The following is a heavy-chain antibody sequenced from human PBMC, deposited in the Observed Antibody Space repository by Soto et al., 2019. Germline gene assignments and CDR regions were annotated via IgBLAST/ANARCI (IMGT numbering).Heavy chain of an antibody. J-gene: IGHJ4*02. V-gene: IGHV2-5*02. Sequence: QITLKESGPTLVKPTQTLTLTCTFSGFALTTSGVGVGWIRQPPGKALEWLALIYWDDDKRYSPSLKSRLTITKDTSKHQVVLTVTNMDPVDTATYYCAHRLTRYTWNYGLFDDWGQGTLVTVSS. CDR3: AHRLTRYTWNYGLFDD. CDR1: GFALTTSGVG. D-gene: IGHD1-7*01. CDR2: IYWDDDK.